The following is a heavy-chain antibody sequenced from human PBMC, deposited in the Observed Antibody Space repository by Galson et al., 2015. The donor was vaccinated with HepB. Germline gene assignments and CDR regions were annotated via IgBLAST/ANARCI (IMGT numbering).Heavy chain of an antibody. V-gene: IGHV3-23*01. CDR1: GLTFRRYG. J-gene: IGHJ4*02. D-gene: IGHD3-9*01. Sequence: SLRLSCAASGLTFRRYGMSWVRQAPGKGLEWVSGISGSGATTYYADSVKGRFTISRDNSKNTLYLQMTSLRAEDTAIYSCAKTDTTDWSAPFDYWGQGTLVTVSS. CDR3: AKTDTTDWSAPFDY. CDR2: ISGSGATT.